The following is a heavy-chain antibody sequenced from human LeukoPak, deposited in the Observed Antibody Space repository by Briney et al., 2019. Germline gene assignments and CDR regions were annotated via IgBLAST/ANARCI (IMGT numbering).Heavy chain of an antibody. CDR2: ISRSGAYS. V-gene: IGHV3-20*04. Sequence: GGSLRLSCDVSGFTFTKHDMSWFRRPPGKGLEWVSGISRSGAYSHYAASVRGRFTISRDNSNDTLFLQMTGLQVADTAIYYCARGSLGPAYWGRGTLVAVSS. CDR1: GFTFTKHD. CDR3: ARGSLGPAY. D-gene: IGHD3-10*01. J-gene: IGHJ1*01.